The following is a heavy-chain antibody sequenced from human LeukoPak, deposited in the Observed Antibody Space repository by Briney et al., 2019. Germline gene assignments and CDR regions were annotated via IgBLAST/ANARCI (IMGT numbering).Heavy chain of an antibody. CDR3: ARAPYYYDTSGFLI. Sequence: GGSLRLSCAASGFTFSSYWMHWVRQAPGKGLVWVSRINNDGSSTTYADSVKGRFTISRDNAKNTLYLQMNSLRAEDTAVYYCARAPYYYDTSGFLIWGQGTMVTVSS. CDR1: GFTFSSYW. D-gene: IGHD3-22*01. V-gene: IGHV3-74*01. J-gene: IGHJ3*02. CDR2: INNDGSST.